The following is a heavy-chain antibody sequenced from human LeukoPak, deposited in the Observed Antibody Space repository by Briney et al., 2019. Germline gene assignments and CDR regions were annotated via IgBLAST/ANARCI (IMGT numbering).Heavy chain of an antibody. CDR3: ATVPYRSGSSKRYLVY. Sequence: SLRPACATTAFTFSSHSISYVRQPPGKRQEWVSPISGNGGSTYYADSVKGRFTISRDHYKNTLYQQINSLRAEDTAVYSCATVPYRSGSSKRYLVYSGHGTLVTASS. V-gene: IGHV3-23*01. D-gene: IGHD3-10*01. J-gene: IGHJ4*01. CDR1: AFTFSSHS. CDR2: ISGNGGST.